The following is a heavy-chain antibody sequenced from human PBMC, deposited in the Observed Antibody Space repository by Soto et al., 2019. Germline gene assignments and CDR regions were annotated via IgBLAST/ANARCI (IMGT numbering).Heavy chain of an antibody. J-gene: IGHJ6*02. D-gene: IGHD3-10*01. CDR2: ISAYNGNT. CDR1: GYTFTSYG. CDR3: ARTSRMVRGVIPPQHPGDYYYGMDV. V-gene: IGHV1-18*04. Sequence: QVQLVQSGAEVKKPGASVKVSCKASGYTFTSYGISWVRQDPGQGLEWMGWISAYNGNTHYAQKLQGRVPMTTDTSTSTADMELRSRRSDDTAGYYCARTSRMVRGVIPPQHPGDYYYGMDVWGQGTTVTVSS.